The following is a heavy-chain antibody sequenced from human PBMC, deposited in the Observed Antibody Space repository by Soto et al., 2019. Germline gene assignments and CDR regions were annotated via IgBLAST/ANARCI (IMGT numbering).Heavy chain of an antibody. CDR3: ARALDYYLNCFDP. D-gene: IGHD3-10*01. J-gene: IGHJ5*02. CDR2: IKQDGSEK. Sequence: GGSLRLSCAASGFTFSSYWMRWVRQAPGKGLEWVANIKQDGSEKYYVDSVKGRFTISRDNAKNSLYLQMNSLRAEDTAVYYCARALDYYLNCFDPWGQGTLVTVSS. V-gene: IGHV3-7*01. CDR1: GFTFSSYW.